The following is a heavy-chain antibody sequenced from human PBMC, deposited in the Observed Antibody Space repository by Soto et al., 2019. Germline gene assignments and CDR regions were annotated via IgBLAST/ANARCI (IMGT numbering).Heavy chain of an antibody. J-gene: IGHJ6*02. Sequence: GGSLRLSCAASGFTFGSYSMNWVRQAPGKGLEWVSYISSSNRTINYADSVKGRFIIARDNAKNSLYLQMHSLRDEDTAVYYCAREGWPLLQTGMDVWGQGTTVTVSS. CDR3: AREGWPLLQTGMDV. CDR1: GFTFGSYS. CDR2: ISSSNRTI. D-gene: IGHD2-15*01. V-gene: IGHV3-48*02.